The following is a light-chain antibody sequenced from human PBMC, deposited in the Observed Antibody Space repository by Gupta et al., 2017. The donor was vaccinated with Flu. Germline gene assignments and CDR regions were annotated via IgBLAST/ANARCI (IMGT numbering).Light chain of an antibody. CDR1: QSVLYSSNNKNY. CDR2: WAS. CDR3: QQYYRNPMLL. Sequence: DIVMTQSPDSLAVSLGERATINCKSSQSVLYSSNNKNYLAWYQHKPGQPPKLLIYWASTRESGVTDRFSGSGYGTDFTLTISSRQPEDVAVYYCQQYYRNPMLLFGEGTKLEIK. V-gene: IGKV4-1*01. J-gene: IGKJ2*01.